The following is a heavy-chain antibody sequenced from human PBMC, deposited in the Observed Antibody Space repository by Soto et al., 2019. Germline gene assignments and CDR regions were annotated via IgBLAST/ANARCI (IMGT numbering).Heavy chain of an antibody. J-gene: IGHJ4*02. V-gene: IGHV4-39*01. D-gene: IGHD1-1*01. CDR1: GGSISSSSYY. Sequence: QLQLQESGPGLVKPSETLSLTCTVSGGSISSSSYYWGWIRQPPGKGLEWIGSIYYSGSTYYNPSLKSRVTISVDTSKNQFSLKLSSVTAADTAVYYCARTSQKKRPIREPFDYWGQGTLVTVSS. CDR2: IYYSGST. CDR3: ARTSQKKRPIREPFDY.